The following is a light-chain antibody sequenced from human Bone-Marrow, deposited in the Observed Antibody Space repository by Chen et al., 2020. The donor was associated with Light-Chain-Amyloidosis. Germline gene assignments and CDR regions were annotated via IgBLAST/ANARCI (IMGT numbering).Light chain of an antibody. CDR2: SNN. CDR3: AAWDDSLNGWV. Sequence: QSVVPHPTSASGTPGARVTFSFSRGSSNIGINTVNWYPQLPGTAPKLRIYSNNQRPSGVPDRFSGSKSGTSASLAISGLQSEDEADYYCAAWDDSLNGWVFGGGTKLTVL. CDR1: SSNIGINT. J-gene: IGLJ3*02. V-gene: IGLV1-44*01.